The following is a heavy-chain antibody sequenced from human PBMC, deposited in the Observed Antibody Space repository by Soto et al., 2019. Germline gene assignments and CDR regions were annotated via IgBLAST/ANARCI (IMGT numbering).Heavy chain of an antibody. V-gene: IGHV3-7*01. CDR2: IKQDGSEK. D-gene: IGHD5-12*01. Sequence: LSLTCAASGFTFSSYCMSWVRQAPGKGLEWVANIKQDGSEKYYVDSVKGRFTISRDNAKNSLYLQMNSLRAEDTAVYYCARSPVSGYEYYFDYWGQGTLVTVSS. CDR3: ARSPVSGYEYYFDY. J-gene: IGHJ4*02. CDR1: GFTFSSYC.